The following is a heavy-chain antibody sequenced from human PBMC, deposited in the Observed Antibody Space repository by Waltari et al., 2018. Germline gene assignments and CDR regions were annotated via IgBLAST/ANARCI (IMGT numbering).Heavy chain of an antibody. CDR2: VDPEDGET. D-gene: IGHD3-10*01. CDR1: GYTFTVYY. Sequence: EVQLVQSGAEVKKPGATVKISCQVSGYTFTVYYMPWVLQSPGKGLEWMGLVDPEDGETIYAEKFQGRVTITADTSTDTAYMELSSLRSEDTAVYYCATVLSSFGGMDVWGQGTTVTVSS. V-gene: IGHV1-69-2*01. J-gene: IGHJ6*02. CDR3: ATVLSSFGGMDV.